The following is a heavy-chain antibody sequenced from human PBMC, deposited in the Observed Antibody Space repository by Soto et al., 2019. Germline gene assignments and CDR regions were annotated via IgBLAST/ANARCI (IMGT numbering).Heavy chain of an antibody. CDR2: VNPILSMS. CDR1: GDTFSFYT. CDR3: ATSYGSGYRAFDY. J-gene: IGHJ4*02. Sequence: QVQLVQSGAELKKPGSSVKVSCKASGDTFSFYTINWVRQAPGLGLEWMGRVNPILSMSNYAQKFQGRVTMTADKSTSTAYMELRSLRSDATAFYYCATSYGSGYRAFDYWGQGALVTVSS. V-gene: IGHV1-69*02. D-gene: IGHD3-10*01.